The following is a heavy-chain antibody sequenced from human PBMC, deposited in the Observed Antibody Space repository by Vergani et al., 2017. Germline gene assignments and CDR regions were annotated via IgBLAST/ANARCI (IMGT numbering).Heavy chain of an antibody. D-gene: IGHD3-10*01. CDR3: AKEYFSAMVRGVMDV. CDR2: ISYDGSNK. CDR1: GFTFSSYG. V-gene: IGHV3-30*18. Sequence: QVQLLESGGGVVQPGRSLRLSCEASGFTFSSYGMHWVRQAPGKGLEWVAVISYDGSNKYYADSVKGRFTISRDNSKNTLYLQMNSLRAEDTAVYYCAKEYFSAMVRGVMDVWGQGITVTVSS. J-gene: IGHJ6*02.